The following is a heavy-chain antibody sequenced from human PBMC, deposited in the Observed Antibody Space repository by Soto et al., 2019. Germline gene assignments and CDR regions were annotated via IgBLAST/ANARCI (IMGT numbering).Heavy chain of an antibody. J-gene: IGHJ5*02. CDR3: ARGRGSGSYYNGNWFDP. CDR2: MNPNSGNT. CDR1: GYTFTSYD. V-gene: IGHV1-8*01. D-gene: IGHD3-10*01. Sequence: QVQLVQSGAEVKKPGASVKVSCKASGYTFTSYDINWVRQATGQGLEWMGWMNPNSGNTGYARKFQGRVTMTRNTSISTAYMELSSLRSEDTAVYYCARGRGSGSYYNGNWFDPWGQGTLVTVSS.